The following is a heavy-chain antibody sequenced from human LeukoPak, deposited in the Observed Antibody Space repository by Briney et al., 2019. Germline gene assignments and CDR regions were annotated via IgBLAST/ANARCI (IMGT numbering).Heavy chain of an antibody. J-gene: IGHJ4*02. CDR1: GYTFTSYG. CDR3: ARLRANYGSGSSFDY. D-gene: IGHD3-10*01. V-gene: IGHV1-18*01. CDR2: ISAYNGNT. Sequence: ASVKVSCKASGYTFTSYGISWVRQAPGQGLEWMGWISAYNGNTNYAQKLQGRVTMTTDTSTSTAYMELRSLRSDDTAVYYCARLRANYGSGSSFDYWGQGTLVTVSS.